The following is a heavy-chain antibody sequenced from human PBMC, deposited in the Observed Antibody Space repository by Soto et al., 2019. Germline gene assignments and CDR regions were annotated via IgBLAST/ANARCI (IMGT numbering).Heavy chain of an antibody. CDR1: GFTFSSYG. CDR3: AKDRGYDSSLDY. CDR2: ISYDGSNK. D-gene: IGHD3-22*01. V-gene: IGHV3-30*18. J-gene: IGHJ4*02. Sequence: WSLRLSCAASGFTFSSYGMHWVRQAPGKGLEWVAVISYDGSNKYYADSVKGRFTISRDNSKNTLYLQMNSLRAEDTAVYYCAKDRGYDSSLDYWGQGTLVTVSS.